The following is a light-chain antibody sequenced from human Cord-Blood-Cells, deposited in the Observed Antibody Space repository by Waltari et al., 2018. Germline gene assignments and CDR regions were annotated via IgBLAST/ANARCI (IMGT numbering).Light chain of an antibody. CDR2: DVS. V-gene: IGLV2-14*04. J-gene: IGLJ3*02. Sequence: PGQSITISCTGTSSDVGGYNHVSWYQQHPGKAPKLMIYDVSKRPSGVSNRFSGSKSGNTASLTISGLQAEDEADYYCSSYTSSSTWVFGGGTKLTVL. CDR1: SSDVGGYNH. CDR3: SSYTSSSTWV.